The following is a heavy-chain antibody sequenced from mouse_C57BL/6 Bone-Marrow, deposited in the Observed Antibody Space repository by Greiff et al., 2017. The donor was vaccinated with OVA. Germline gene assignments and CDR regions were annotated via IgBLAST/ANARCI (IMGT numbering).Heavy chain of an antibody. J-gene: IGHJ4*01. D-gene: IGHD2-3*01. V-gene: IGHV1-69*01. Sequence: QVQLQQPGAELVMPGASVKLSCKASGYTFTSYWMHWVKQRPGQGLEWIGEIDPSDSYTNYNQKFKGKSTLTVDKSSSTAYMQLSSLTSEDSAVYYCARGGGLLLNYYAMDYWGKGTSVTVSS. CDR1: GYTFTSYW. CDR3: ARGGGLLLNYYAMDY. CDR2: IDPSDSYT.